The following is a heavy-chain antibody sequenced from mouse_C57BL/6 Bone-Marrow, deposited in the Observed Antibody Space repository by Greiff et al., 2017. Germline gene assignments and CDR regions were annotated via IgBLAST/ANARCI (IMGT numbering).Heavy chain of an antibody. Sequence: QVQLQQPGAELVRPGSSVKLSCKASGYTFTSYWMHWVKPRPIQGLEWIGNIDPSDSETHYNQKFKDKATLTVAKSSSTAYMQLSSLTSEDSAVYYCARKIYYYGSSYMDYWGQGTSVTVSS. D-gene: IGHD1-1*01. J-gene: IGHJ4*01. CDR3: ARKIYYYGSSYMDY. V-gene: IGHV1-52*01. CDR2: IDPSDSET. CDR1: GYTFTSYW.